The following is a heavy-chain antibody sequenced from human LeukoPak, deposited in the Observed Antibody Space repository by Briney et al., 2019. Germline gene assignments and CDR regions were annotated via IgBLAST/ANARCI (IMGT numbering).Heavy chain of an antibody. D-gene: IGHD2-2*01. J-gene: IGHJ2*01. CDR1: GYTFTSYY. Sequence: ASVKVSCKASGYTFTSYYMHWVRQAPGQGLEWMGIINPSGGSTSYAQKFQGRVTMTRDMSTSTVYMELSSLRSVDTAVYYCARDVDCSSTSCSSWYFDLWGRGTLVTVSS. V-gene: IGHV1-46*01. CDR2: INPSGGST. CDR3: ARDVDCSSTSCSSWYFDL.